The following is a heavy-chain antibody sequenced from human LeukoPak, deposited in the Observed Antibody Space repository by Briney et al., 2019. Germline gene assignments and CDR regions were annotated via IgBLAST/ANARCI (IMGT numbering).Heavy chain of an antibody. CDR2: IYYSGST. J-gene: IGHJ4*02. V-gene: IGHV4-38-2*02. CDR1: GYSISSGYY. Sequence: SETLSLTCTVSGYSISSGYYWGWIRQPPGKGLEWIGSIYYSGSTYYNPSLKSRVTISVDTSKNQFSLKLSPVTAADTAVYYCSGWYYWGQGTLVTVSS. D-gene: IGHD6-19*01. CDR3: SGWYY.